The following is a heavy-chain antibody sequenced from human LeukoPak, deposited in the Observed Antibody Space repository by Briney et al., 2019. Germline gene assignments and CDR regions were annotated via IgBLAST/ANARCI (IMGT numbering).Heavy chain of an antibody. V-gene: IGHV4-39*01. D-gene: IGHD3-22*01. J-gene: IGHJ3*02. CDR2: VYYSGST. Sequence: SETLSLTCTVSGGSISSSSYYWGWIRQPPGKGLEWIGSVYYSGSTYYNPSLKSRVTISVDTSKNQFSLKLSSVTAADTAVYYCARQRRYYDSSGYYPDAFDIWGQGTMVTVSS. CDR3: ARQRRYYDSSGYYPDAFDI. CDR1: GGSISSSSYY.